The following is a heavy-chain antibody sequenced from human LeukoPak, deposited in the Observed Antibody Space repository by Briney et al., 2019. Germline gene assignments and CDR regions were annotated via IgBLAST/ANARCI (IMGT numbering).Heavy chain of an antibody. CDR2: ISSSSSYI. V-gene: IGHV3-21*01. Sequence: PGGPLRLSCAASGFTFSSYSMNWVRQAPGKGLEWVSSISSSSSYIYYADSVKGRFTISRDNAKNSLYLQMSSLRAEDTAVYYCARVRKGSNVDDYWGQGTLVTVSS. J-gene: IGHJ4*02. CDR3: ARVRKGSNVDDY. D-gene: IGHD1-14*01. CDR1: GFTFSSYS.